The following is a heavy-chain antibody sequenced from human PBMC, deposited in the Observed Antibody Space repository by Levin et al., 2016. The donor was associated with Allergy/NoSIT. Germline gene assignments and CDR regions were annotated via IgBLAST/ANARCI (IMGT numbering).Heavy chain of an antibody. V-gene: IGHV4-59*01. Sequence: SETLSLTCTVSGASIKSYYWTWIRQPPGKGLEWIGYIYYSGRTNYNPSLKSRVTISADTSKNQVSLRLSSVTAADTAVYYCASAPGWGSYGGDYFYGLDVWGQGTTVTVSS. CDR3: ASAPGWGSYGGDYFYGLDV. CDR2: IYYSGRT. CDR1: GASIKSYY. D-gene: IGHD3-16*01. J-gene: IGHJ6*02.